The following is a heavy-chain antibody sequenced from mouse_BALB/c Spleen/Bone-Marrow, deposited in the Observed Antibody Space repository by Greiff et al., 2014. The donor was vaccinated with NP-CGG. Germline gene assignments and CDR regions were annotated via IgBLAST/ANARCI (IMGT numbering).Heavy chain of an antibody. CDR3: ARYYYGSSYFDY. CDR2: IDPANGNP. V-gene: IGHV14-3*02. J-gene: IGHJ2*01. CDR1: GFNIKDTY. D-gene: IGHD1-1*01. Sequence: EVKLMESGAELVKPGASVKLSCTASGFNIKDTYMHWVKQRPEQGLEWIGRIDPANGNPKYDPKFQGKATITADTSSNTAYLQLSSLTSEDTAVYYCARYYYGSSYFDYWGQGTTLTVSS.